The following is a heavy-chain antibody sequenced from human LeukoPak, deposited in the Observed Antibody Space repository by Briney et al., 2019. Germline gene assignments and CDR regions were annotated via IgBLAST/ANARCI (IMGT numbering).Heavy chain of an antibody. CDR1: GYTFTSYW. J-gene: IGHJ4*02. CDR3: ARPGLPYYDFWSGYYIY. D-gene: IGHD3-3*01. CDR2: IYPGDSDT. Sequence: KVSCKASGYTFTSYWTGWVRQMPGKGLEWMGIIYPGDSDTRYSPSFQGQVTISADKSISTAYLQWSSLKASDTAMYYCARPGLPYYDFWSGYYIYWGQGTLVTVSS. V-gene: IGHV5-51*01.